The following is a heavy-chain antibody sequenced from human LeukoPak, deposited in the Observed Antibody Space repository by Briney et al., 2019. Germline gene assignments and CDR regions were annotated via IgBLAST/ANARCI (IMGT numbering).Heavy chain of an antibody. Sequence: ASVKVSCKASGGTFSSYAISWVRQAPGQGLEWMGGIIPIFGTANYARKFQGRVTITADESTSTAYMELSSLRSEDTAVYYCASALAPSKYYYDSSGYYPYFDYWGQGTLVTVSS. V-gene: IGHV1-69*13. J-gene: IGHJ4*02. CDR1: GGTFSSYA. CDR2: IIPIFGTA. CDR3: ASALAPSKYYYDSSGYYPYFDY. D-gene: IGHD3-22*01.